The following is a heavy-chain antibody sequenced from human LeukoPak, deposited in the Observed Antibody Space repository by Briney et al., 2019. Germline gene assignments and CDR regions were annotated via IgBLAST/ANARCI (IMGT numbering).Heavy chain of an antibody. CDR2: IIPIFGTA. D-gene: IGHD3-3*01. J-gene: IGHJ3*02. CDR3: ARDLRDFWSGSDAFDI. Sequence: ASVKVSCKASGGTFSSYAISWVRQAPGQGLEWMGGIIPIFGTANYAQKFQGRVTITADESTSTAYMELSSLRSEDTAVYYCARDLRDFWSGSDAFDIWGQGTMVTVSS. CDR1: GGTFSSYA. V-gene: IGHV1-69*13.